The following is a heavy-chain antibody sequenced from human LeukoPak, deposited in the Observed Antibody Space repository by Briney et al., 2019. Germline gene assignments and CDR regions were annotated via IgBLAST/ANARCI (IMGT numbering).Heavy chain of an antibody. CDR1: GFSFSSYA. CDR3: AKGKVNHDGAFDF. CDR2: ISAGGRT. J-gene: IGHJ3*01. V-gene: IGHV3-23*01. D-gene: IGHD1-14*01. Sequence: GGSLRLSCVVSGFSFSSYAMAWVHQAPGKGLEWVSSISAGGRTYYADSGKGRFTISRDNSKETVFLQMNSLRAEDTAHYYCAKGKVNHDGAFDFWGQGTTVTVSS.